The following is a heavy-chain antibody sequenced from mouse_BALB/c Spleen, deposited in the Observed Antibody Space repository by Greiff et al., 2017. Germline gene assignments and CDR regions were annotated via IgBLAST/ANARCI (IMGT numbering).Heavy chain of an antibody. Sequence: QVQLKESGPGLVAPSQSLSITCTVSGFSLTGYGVNWVRQPPGKGLEWLGMIWGDGSTDYNSALKSRLSISKDNSKSQVFLKMNSLQTDDTARYYCAREGGNDDGYYPPFAYWGQGTLVTVSA. V-gene: IGHV2-6-7*01. CDR3: AREGGNDDGYYPPFAY. CDR2: IWGDGST. J-gene: IGHJ3*01. D-gene: IGHD2-3*01. CDR1: GFSLTGYG.